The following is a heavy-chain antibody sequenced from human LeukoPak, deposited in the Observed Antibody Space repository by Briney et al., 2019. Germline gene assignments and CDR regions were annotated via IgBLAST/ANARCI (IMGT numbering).Heavy chain of an antibody. CDR1: GFTFSSYA. D-gene: IGHD6-19*01. Sequence: GGSLRLSCAASGFTFSSYAMSWVRQAPGKGLEWVSAISGSGGSTYYADSVQGRLTISRDNSKNTLYLQMNGLRAEDAAGYYCANWVAVAPSPIWGQGTMVTVSS. V-gene: IGHV3-23*01. CDR2: ISGSGGST. CDR3: ANWVAVAPSPI. J-gene: IGHJ3*02.